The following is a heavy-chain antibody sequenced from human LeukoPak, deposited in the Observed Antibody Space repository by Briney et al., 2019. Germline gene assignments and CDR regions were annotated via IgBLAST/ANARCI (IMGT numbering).Heavy chain of an antibody. CDR1: GYTFTSYD. J-gene: IGHJ3*01. CDR2: MNPNSGNT. CDR3: ARSVEDYYDSSGYAT. V-gene: IGHV1-8*01. Sequence: ASVKVSCKASGYTFTSYDINGVRQATGQGLEWMGWMNPNSGNTGYAQKFQGRVTMTRNTSISTAYMELSSLRSEDTAVYYCARSVEDYYDSSGYATWGQGTMVTVSS. D-gene: IGHD3-22*01.